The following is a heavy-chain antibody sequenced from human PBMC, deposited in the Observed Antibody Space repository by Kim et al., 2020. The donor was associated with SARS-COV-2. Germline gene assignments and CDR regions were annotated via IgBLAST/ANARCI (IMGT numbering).Heavy chain of an antibody. Sequence: GGYLRLSCAASGFTFRSYSMNWVRQAPGKGLEWVSSISSSSSYIYYADSVKGRFTISRDNAKNSLYLQMNSLRAEDTAVYYCARDPLGDIVVVPAASGDAFDIWGQGTMVTVSS. J-gene: IGHJ3*02. CDR1: GFTFRSYS. CDR2: ISSSSSYI. CDR3: ARDPLGDIVVVPAASGDAFDI. D-gene: IGHD2-2*01. V-gene: IGHV3-21*01.